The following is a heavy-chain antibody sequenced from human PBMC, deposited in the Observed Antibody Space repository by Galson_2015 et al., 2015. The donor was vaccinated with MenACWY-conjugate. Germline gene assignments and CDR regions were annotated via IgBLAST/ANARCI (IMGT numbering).Heavy chain of an antibody. V-gene: IGHV1-18*01. CDR1: GYRFTSYG. CDR3: GRGPTLALWGTIDY. J-gene: IGHJ4*02. Sequence: SVKVSCKASGYRFTSYGLTWVRQAPGQGLEWMGWIGGYHGETRYPQKFQDRVTVTIDTPATTAYLEVRSLRSDDDTAIYYCGRGPTLALWGTIDYWGLGTLVTVSA. CDR2: IGGYHGET. D-gene: IGHD1-26*01.